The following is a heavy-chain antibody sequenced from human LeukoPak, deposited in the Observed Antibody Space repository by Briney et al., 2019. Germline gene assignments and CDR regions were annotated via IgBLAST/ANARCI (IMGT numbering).Heavy chain of an antibody. Sequence: PSETLSLTCAAYGGSFSGYYWSWIRQHPGKGLEWIGYIYYSGSTYYNPSLKSRVTISVDTSKNQFSLKLSSVTAADTAVYYCASAGYCSSTSCYTWFDPWGQGTLVTVSS. J-gene: IGHJ5*02. CDR2: IYYSGST. CDR3: ASAGYCSSTSCYTWFDP. V-gene: IGHV4-31*11. CDR1: GGSFSGYY. D-gene: IGHD2-2*02.